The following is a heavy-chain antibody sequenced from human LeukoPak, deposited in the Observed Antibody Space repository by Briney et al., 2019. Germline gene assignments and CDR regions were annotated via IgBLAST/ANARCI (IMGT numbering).Heavy chain of an antibody. V-gene: IGHV3-9*01. CDR3: AKGNLSGWHSYYSDY. CDR1: GFTFDDYA. J-gene: IGHJ4*02. D-gene: IGHD6-19*01. Sequence: GGSLRLSCAASGFTFDDYAMHWVRQAPGKGLEWVSGISWNSGSIGYADSVKGRFTISRDNAKNSLYLQMNSLRAEDTALYYCAKGNLSGWHSYYSDYWGQGTLVTVSS. CDR2: ISWNSGSI.